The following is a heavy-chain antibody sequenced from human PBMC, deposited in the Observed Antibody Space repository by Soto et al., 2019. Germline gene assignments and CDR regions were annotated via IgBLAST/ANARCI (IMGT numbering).Heavy chain of an antibody. CDR3: ARTYYDFWSGFTPDNYYYYYMDV. CDR2: MNPNSGNT. J-gene: IGHJ6*03. CDR1: GYTITSYD. D-gene: IGHD3-3*01. V-gene: IGHV1-8*01. Sequence: ASVKVSCQTSGYTITSYDVNWVRQATGQGLEWMGWMNPNSGNTGYAQKFQGRVTMTRNTSISTAYMELSSLRSEDTAVYYCARTYYDFWSGFTPDNYYYYYMDVWGKGATVTVSS.